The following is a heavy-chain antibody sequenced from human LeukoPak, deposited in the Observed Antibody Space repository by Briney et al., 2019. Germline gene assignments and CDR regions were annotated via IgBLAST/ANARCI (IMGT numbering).Heavy chain of an antibody. D-gene: IGHD2-2*01. CDR1: GYTFTSYG. CDR3: ARSCSSTSCYGNWFDP. CDR2: ISAYSGNT. J-gene: IGHJ5*02. Sequence: ASVTVSCKASGYTFTSYGISWVRQAPGQGLEWMGWISAYSGNTNYAQKLQGRVTMTTDTSTSTAYMELRSLRSDDTAVYYCARSCSSTSCYGNWFDPWGQGTLVTVSS. V-gene: IGHV1-18*01.